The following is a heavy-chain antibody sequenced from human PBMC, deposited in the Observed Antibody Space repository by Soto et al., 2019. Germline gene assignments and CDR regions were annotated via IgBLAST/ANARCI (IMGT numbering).Heavy chain of an antibody. V-gene: IGHV1-8*01. D-gene: IGHD3-10*01. CDR2: MNPNSGNT. CDR1: GYTFTSYD. CDR3: ARDFGRDAFDI. J-gene: IGHJ3*02. Sequence: GASVQVSCKASGYTFTSYDINWVRQATGQGLEWMGWMNPNSGNTGYAQKFQGRVTMTRKTSISTAYMELSSLSSEDTAVYYCARDFGRDAFDIWGQGTMVTVSS.